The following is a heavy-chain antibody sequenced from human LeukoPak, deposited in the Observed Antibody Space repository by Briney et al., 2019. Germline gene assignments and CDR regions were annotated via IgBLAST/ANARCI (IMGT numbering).Heavy chain of an antibody. Sequence: SETLSLTCTVSGGSISSYYWSWIRQPPGKGLEWVGYIYYSGSTNYNPSLKSRATISVDTSKNQFSLKLSSVTAADTAVYYCAALSSIAAHWGQGTLVTVSS. J-gene: IGHJ4*02. CDR2: IYYSGST. V-gene: IGHV4-59*01. CDR1: GGSISSYY. CDR3: AALSSIAAH. D-gene: IGHD6-6*01.